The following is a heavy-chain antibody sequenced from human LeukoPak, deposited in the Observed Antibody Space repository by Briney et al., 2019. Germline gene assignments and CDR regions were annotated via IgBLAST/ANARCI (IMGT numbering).Heavy chain of an antibody. J-gene: IGHJ4*02. V-gene: IGHV1-46*01. CDR2: INPSGGST. D-gene: IGHD6-19*01. CDR1: GYTFTSYY. Sequence: GVSVKVSCKASGYTFTSYYMHWVRQAPGQGLEWMGIINPSGGSTSYAQKFQGRVTMTRDTSISTAYMELSRLRSDDTAVYYCARDPDGVAGKFDYWGQGTLVTVSS. CDR3: ARDPDGVAGKFDY.